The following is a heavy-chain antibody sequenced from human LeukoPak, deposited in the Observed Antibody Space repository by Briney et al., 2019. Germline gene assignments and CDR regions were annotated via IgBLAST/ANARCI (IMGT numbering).Heavy chain of an antibody. D-gene: IGHD6-13*01. Sequence: PSETLSLTCSVSGGSISTYFWSWIRQPPGKGLEYIGYMYYSGSTNYNPSLKSRVTMSVDTSKNQFSLNLRSVTPEDTAVYYCARNLIPEQLVLNFWGQGTLVTVSS. J-gene: IGHJ4*02. CDR1: GGSISTYF. CDR2: MYYSGST. CDR3: ARNLIPEQLVLNF. V-gene: IGHV4-59*01.